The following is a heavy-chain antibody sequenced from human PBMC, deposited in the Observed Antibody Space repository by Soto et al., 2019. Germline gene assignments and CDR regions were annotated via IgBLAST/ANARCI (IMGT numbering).Heavy chain of an antibody. CDR2: IFPGDSDT. CDR1: GYSFTNYW. J-gene: IGHJ3*02. Sequence: GESLKISCNGSGYSFTNYWIGWVRQMPGKGLEWMGIIFPGDSDTRYSPSFQGQVTISADKSISTAYLQWSSLQASDTAMFYCTRHPTLTDAFDICGQGTMVTVSS. V-gene: IGHV5-51*01. D-gene: IGHD2-15*01. CDR3: TRHPTLTDAFDI.